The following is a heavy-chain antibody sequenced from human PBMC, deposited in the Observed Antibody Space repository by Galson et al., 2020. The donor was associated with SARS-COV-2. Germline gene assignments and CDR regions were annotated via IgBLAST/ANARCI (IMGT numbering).Heavy chain of an antibody. V-gene: IGHV3-23*01. CDR3: AKDSGDSYGTGFGY. CDR1: GFTFSNYD. J-gene: IGHJ4*02. Sequence: GESLKISCAVSGFTFSNYDMSWVRPAPGEGLEWVSSISRRGDGTFYADSVKGRFTISRDNSKNTLSLEMTSLRAGDTALYYCAKDSGDSYGTGFGYSGQGTLVTFSS. CDR2: ISRRGDGT. D-gene: IGHD5-18*01.